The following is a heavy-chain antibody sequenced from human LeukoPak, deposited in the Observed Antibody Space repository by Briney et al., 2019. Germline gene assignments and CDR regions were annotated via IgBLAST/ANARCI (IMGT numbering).Heavy chain of an antibody. V-gene: IGHV4-4*02. J-gene: IGHJ3*02. CDR3: ARVLSTVVIPHAFVI. Sequence: SETLSLTCALSGDSINSSNWWSWVRQPPGKGLERIGEIYPSGATNYNPSLKSRVTMSVDKANNQFSLNLSSVTAADTAVYYCARVLSTVVIPHAFVIWGQGTTVIVSS. CDR2: IYPSGAT. D-gene: IGHD4-23*01. CDR1: GDSINSSNW.